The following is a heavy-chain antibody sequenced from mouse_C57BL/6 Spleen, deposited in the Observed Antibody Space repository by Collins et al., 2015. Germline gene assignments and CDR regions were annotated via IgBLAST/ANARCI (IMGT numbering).Heavy chain of an antibody. Sequence: EVQLQQSGPELVKPGASVKISCKASGYSFTGYYMNWVKQSPEKSLEWIGEINPSTGGTTYNQKFKAKATLTVDKSSSTAYMQLKSLTSEDSAVYYCARGDYYYGSSYGYWGQGTTLTVSS. CDR3: ARGDYYYGSSYGY. D-gene: IGHD1-1*01. V-gene: IGHV1-42*01. CDR2: INPSTGGT. J-gene: IGHJ2*01. CDR1: GYSFTGYY.